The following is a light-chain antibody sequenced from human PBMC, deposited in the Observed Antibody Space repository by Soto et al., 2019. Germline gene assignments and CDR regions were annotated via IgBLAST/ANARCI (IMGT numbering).Light chain of an antibody. CDR3: SSYTSSSTYV. CDR1: SSDVGYYNY. CDR2: DVR. V-gene: IGLV2-14*03. J-gene: IGLJ1*01. Sequence: QSALTQPASVSGSPGQSITFSCTGTSSDVGYYNYVSWYQQHPGKAPKLMIYDVRNRPSGVSNRFSGSKSGNTASLTISGLQAEDEADYYCSSYTSSSTYVFGTGTKLTVL.